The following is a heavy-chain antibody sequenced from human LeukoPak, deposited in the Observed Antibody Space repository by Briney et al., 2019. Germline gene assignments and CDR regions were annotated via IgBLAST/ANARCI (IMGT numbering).Heavy chain of an antibody. CDR1: GFTFSSYT. CDR3: AKDRLVGGSDRHPLDY. V-gene: IGHV3-21*01. Sequence: PGGSLRLSCAASGFTFSSYTMTWVRQAPGKGLEWVSSISRSGDYIFYADSVRGRFTISRDNAKNSLYLQMTSLRAEDTAVYYCAKDRLVGGSDRHPLDYSGQGTLVTVSS. D-gene: IGHD1-26*01. J-gene: IGHJ4*02. CDR2: ISRSGDYI.